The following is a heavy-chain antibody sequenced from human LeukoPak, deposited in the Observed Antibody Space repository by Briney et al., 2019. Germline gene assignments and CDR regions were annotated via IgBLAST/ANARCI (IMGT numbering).Heavy chain of an antibody. V-gene: IGHV3-33*01. CDR2: IWYDGSNK. D-gene: IGHD4-11*01. J-gene: IGHJ4*02. Sequence: QPGRSLRLSCAASGFTFSSYGMHWVRQAPGKGLEWVAVIWYDGSNKYYADSVKGRFTISRDNSKNTLYLQMSSLRVEDTAVYYCARGVTTADYWGQGTLVTASS. CDR3: ARGVTTADY. CDR1: GFTFSSYG.